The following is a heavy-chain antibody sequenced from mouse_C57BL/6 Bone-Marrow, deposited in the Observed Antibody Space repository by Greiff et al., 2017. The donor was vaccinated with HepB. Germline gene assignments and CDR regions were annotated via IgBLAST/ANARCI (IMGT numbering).Heavy chain of an antibody. Sequence: EVMLVESGGGLVKPGGSLKLSCAASGFTFSSYTMSWVRQTPEKRLEWVATISGGGGNTYYPDSVKGRFTISRDNAKNTLYLQMSSLRSEDTALYYCARHRYGSSYRYYAMDYWGQGTSVTVSS. J-gene: IGHJ4*01. CDR3: ARHRYGSSYRYYAMDY. CDR2: ISGGGGNT. CDR1: GFTFSSYT. D-gene: IGHD1-1*01. V-gene: IGHV5-9*01.